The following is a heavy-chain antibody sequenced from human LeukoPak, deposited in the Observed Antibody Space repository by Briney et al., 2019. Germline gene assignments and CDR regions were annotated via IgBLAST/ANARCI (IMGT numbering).Heavy chain of an antibody. D-gene: IGHD6-13*01. CDR3: ARDGARPGIAAAGIIY. Sequence: GGSLRLSCAASGFTFSSYWMHWVRQVPGKGLVWVSRINSDGSSTSYADSVKGRFTISRDNAKNTLYVQMNSLRAEDTAVYYCARDGARPGIAAAGIIYWGQGTLVTVSS. V-gene: IGHV3-74*01. J-gene: IGHJ4*02. CDR1: GFTFSSYW. CDR2: INSDGSST.